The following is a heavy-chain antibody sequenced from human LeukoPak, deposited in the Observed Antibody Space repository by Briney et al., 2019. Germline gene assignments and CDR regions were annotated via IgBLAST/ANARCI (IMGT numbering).Heavy chain of an antibody. D-gene: IGHD4-17*01. CDR2: IISSVNYI. CDR3: ARDGKTYGDYHYFDL. V-gene: IGHV3-21*01. CDR1: GFTFSSYD. J-gene: IGHJ4*02. Sequence: AGGSLRLSCAASGFTFSSYDMHWVRQAPGKGLEWVSSIISSVNYIYYADSVKGRFTISRDNAKNSLYLQMNSLRAEDTAVYYCARDGKTYGDYHYFDLWGQGTLVTVSS.